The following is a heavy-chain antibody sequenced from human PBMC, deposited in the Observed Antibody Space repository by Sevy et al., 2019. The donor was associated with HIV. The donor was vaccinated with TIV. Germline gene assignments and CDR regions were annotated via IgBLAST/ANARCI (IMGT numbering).Heavy chain of an antibody. Sequence: GGSLRLSCAASGFTFSSYSMNWVRQAPGKGLEWVSSISSSSSYIYYADSVKGRFTISRDNTKNSLYLQMNSLRAEGTAVYYCARDRYYDFWRGYYAQNWYFDLWGRGTLVTVSS. CDR3: ARDRYYDFWRGYYAQNWYFDL. J-gene: IGHJ2*01. D-gene: IGHD3-3*01. CDR1: GFTFSSYS. V-gene: IGHV3-21*01. CDR2: ISSSSSYI.